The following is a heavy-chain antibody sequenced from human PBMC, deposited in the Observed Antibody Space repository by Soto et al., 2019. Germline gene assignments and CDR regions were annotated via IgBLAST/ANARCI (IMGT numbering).Heavy chain of an antibody. D-gene: IGHD3-22*01. CDR1: GYRFTSSW. Sequence: LKISCRTSGYRFTSSWIAWVRQMPGKGLEWMGIIFPSDSDTRYSPSFQGQVTISADRSTSTVFLQWASLKASDTAVYFCARKDKSGYFNWFDPWGQGTLVTVSS. J-gene: IGHJ5*02. V-gene: IGHV5-51*01. CDR3: ARKDKSGYFNWFDP. CDR2: IFPSDSDT.